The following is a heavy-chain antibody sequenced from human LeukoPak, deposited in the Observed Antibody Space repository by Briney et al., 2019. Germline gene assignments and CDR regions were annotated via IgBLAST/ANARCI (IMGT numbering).Heavy chain of an antibody. V-gene: IGHV4-59*01. CDR2: IYYSGST. J-gene: IGHJ3*02. CDR3: ARGEYSYAAAFDI. D-gene: IGHD5-18*01. Sequence: SETLSLTCTVSGGSISSYYWSWIRQPPGKGLEWVGYIYYSGSTNYNPSLKSRVTISVDTSKNQFSLKLSSVTVADTAVYYCARGEYSYAAAFDIWGQGTMVTVSS. CDR1: GGSISSYY.